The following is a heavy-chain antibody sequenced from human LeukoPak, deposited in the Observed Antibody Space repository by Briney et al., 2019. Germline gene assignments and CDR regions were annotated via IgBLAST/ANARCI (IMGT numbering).Heavy chain of an antibody. CDR3: ASAQYRKADPFDY. CDR1: GFTFSSCW. J-gene: IGHJ4*02. Sequence: GGSLRLSCAASGFTFSSCWMHWVRQAPGKGLVWVSRINGDGSSTTYADSVRGRFTISRDNAKNSLYLQMNSLRAEDTAVYYCASAQYRKADPFDYWGQGTLVTVSS. CDR2: INGDGSST. V-gene: IGHV3-74*03. D-gene: IGHD1-14*01.